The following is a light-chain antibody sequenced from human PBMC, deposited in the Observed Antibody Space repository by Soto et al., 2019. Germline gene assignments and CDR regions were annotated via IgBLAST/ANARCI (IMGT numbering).Light chain of an antibody. CDR1: QSISSY. CDR3: QQRHSWPLT. Sequence: EIVLTQSPATLSLSPGERATLSCRASQSISSYLACYQQKPGQAPRLLIYDGSNRATGIPARFSGSGSETDFTLTISSPEPEDFASYYCQQRHSWPLTVGGGTKVEIK. CDR2: DGS. J-gene: IGKJ4*01. V-gene: IGKV3-11*01.